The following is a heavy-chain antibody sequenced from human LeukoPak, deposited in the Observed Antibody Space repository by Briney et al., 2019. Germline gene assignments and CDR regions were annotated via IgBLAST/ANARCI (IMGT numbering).Heavy chain of an antibody. D-gene: IGHD3-10*01. J-gene: IGHJ4*02. V-gene: IGHV4-39*07. CDR3: ARDTYSSGSYYMFDH. CDR2: IYYSGST. CDR1: GGSISSSSYY. Sequence: SETLSLNCTVSGGSISSSSYYRGWIRQPPGKGLEWIGSIYYSGSTYYNPSLNSRVTISVDTSKDQFSLRLSSVTAADTAVYYCARDTYSSGSYYMFDHWGQGTLVTVSS.